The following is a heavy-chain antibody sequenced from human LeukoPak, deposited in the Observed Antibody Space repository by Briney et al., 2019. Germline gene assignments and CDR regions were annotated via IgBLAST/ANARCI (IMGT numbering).Heavy chain of an antibody. J-gene: IGHJ4*02. V-gene: IGHV3-7*01. CDR1: GFTFNKYW. CDR3: ARGPPCGSRSDYFDY. CDR2: IKEDGSEK. Sequence: GGSLRLSCAASGFTFNKYWMTWVRQAPGKGLEWVANIKEDGSEKNYVDSVKGRFTISRDNAKNSLYLQMNSLRVEDTAVYYCARGPPCGSRSDYFDYWGQGTLVTVSS. D-gene: IGHD3-10*01.